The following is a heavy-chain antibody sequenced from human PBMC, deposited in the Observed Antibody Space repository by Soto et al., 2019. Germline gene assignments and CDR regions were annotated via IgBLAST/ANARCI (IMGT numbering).Heavy chain of an antibody. Sequence: SETLSLTCSVSNVSIESSYWNWIRQSPGKGLEWIGFVYYTGTTKYNPSLKGRVTISVDTSNNEFSLKLTSVTTADTAFYFCARDFAGRGPFDPWGQGTLVTVSS. V-gene: IGHV4-59*01. CDR1: NVSIESSY. D-gene: IGHD1-26*01. CDR2: VYYTGTT. J-gene: IGHJ5*02. CDR3: ARDFAGRGPFDP.